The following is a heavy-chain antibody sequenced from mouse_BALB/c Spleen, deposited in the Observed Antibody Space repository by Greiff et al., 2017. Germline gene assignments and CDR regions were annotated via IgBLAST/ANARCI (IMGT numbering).Heavy chain of an antibody. CDR2: ISSGGST. V-gene: IGHV5-6-5*01. D-gene: IGHD1-1*01. CDR3: ARGGGSSFLFAY. Sequence: EVQGVESGGGLVKPGGSLKLSCAASGFTFSSYAMSWVRQTPEKRLEWVASISSGGSTYYPDSVKGRFTISRDNARNILYLQMSSLRSEDTAMYYCARGGGSSFLFAYWGQGTLVTVSA. CDR1: GFTFSSYA. J-gene: IGHJ3*01.